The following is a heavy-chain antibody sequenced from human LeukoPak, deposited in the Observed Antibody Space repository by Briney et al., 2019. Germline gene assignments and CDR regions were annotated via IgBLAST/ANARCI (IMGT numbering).Heavy chain of an antibody. CDR3: AKEAILSQEIDY. CDR1: GVTLSSYA. CDR2: ISGSGGST. D-gene: IGHD2-2*01. J-gene: IGHJ4*02. Sequence: GGSLRLSCAASGVTLSSYAMSWARQAPGKGLEWVSAISGSGGSTYYADSVKGRFTISRDNSKNTLYLQMNSLRAEDTAVYYCAKEAILSQEIDYWGQGTLVTVSS. V-gene: IGHV3-23*01.